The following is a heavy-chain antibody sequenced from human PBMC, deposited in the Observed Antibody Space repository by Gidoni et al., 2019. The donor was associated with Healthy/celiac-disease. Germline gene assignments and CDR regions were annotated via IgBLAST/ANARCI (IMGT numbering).Heavy chain of an antibody. D-gene: IGHD2-2*01. Sequence: QVQLVESGGGVVQPGRPLRLSCAASGFTFSSYGMPWVRQAPGKGLELVAFISYDGSNKYYADSVKGRFTISRDNSKNTLYLQMNSLRAEDTAVYYCSAAPYYYYGMDVWGKGTTVTVSS. CDR2: ISYDGSNK. CDR3: SAAPYYYYGMDV. CDR1: GFTFSSYG. J-gene: IGHJ6*04. V-gene: IGHV3-30*03.